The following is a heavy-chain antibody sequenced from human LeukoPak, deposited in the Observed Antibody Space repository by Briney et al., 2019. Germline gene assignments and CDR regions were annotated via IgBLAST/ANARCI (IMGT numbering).Heavy chain of an antibody. CDR3: ARGGSSWSFPYYFDY. J-gene: IGHJ4*02. V-gene: IGHV4-4*07. D-gene: IGHD6-13*01. CDR2: IYTSGST. Sequence: PSETLSLTCTVPGGSISSYYWSWIRQPAGKGLEWIGRIYTSGSTNYSPSLKSRVTMSVDTSKNQFSLKLSSVTAADTAVYYCARGGSSWSFPYYFDYWGQGTLVTVSS. CDR1: GGSISSYY.